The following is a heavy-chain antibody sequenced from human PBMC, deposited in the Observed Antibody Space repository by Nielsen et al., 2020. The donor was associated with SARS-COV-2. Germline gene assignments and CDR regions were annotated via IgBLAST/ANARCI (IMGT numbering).Heavy chain of an antibody. D-gene: IGHD6-19*01. CDR3: AKDRSIAVAGTGDY. CDR1: GFTFSSYG. CDR2: ISYDGSNK. V-gene: IGHV3-30*18. Sequence: GGSLRLSCAASGFTFSSYGMRWVRQAPGKGLEWVAVISYDGSNKYYADSVKGRFTISRDNSKNTLYLQMNSLRAEDTAVYYCAKDRSIAVAGTGDYWGQGTLVTVSS. J-gene: IGHJ4*02.